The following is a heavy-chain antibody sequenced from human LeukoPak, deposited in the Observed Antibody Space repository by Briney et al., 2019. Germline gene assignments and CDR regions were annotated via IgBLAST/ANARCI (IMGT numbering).Heavy chain of an antibody. V-gene: IGHV3-21*01. CDR2: ISGSGDST. CDR3: ARDLHRGSGDY. J-gene: IGHJ4*02. Sequence: PGGSLRLSCAASGFTFNTYAMHWVRQAPGKGLEWVSTISGSGDSTYYGDSVKGRFTISRDNAKNSLYLQMNSLRAEDTAVYYCARDLHRGSGDYWGQGTLVTVSS. D-gene: IGHD3-10*01. CDR1: GFTFNTYA.